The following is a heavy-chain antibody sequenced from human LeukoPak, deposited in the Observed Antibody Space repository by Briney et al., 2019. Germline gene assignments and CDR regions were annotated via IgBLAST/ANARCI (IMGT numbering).Heavy chain of an antibody. CDR1: GFTFDDYA. CDR2: ISWNSGSI. CDR3: AKVPGRGPAYYGMDV. Sequence: PGRSLRLSCAASGFTFDDYAMHWVRQAPGKGLEWVSGISWNSGSIGYADSVKGRFTISRDNAKNSLYLQMNRLRAEDTALYYCAKVPGRGPAYYGMDVWGQGTTVTVSS. J-gene: IGHJ6*02. V-gene: IGHV3-9*01. D-gene: IGHD3-10*01.